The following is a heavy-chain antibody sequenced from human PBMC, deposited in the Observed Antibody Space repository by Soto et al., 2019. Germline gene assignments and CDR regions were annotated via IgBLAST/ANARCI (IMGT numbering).Heavy chain of an antibody. D-gene: IGHD6-13*01. Sequence: SETLSLTCTVSGGSVSSGSYYWSWIRQPPGKGLEWIGYIYYSGSTNYNPSLKSRVTISVDTSKNQFSLKLSSVTAADTAVYYCAREGYSSSWSENNWFDPWRQGTLVTVSS. CDR1: GGSVSSGSYY. J-gene: IGHJ5*02. CDR3: AREGYSSSWSENNWFDP. CDR2: IYYSGST. V-gene: IGHV4-61*01.